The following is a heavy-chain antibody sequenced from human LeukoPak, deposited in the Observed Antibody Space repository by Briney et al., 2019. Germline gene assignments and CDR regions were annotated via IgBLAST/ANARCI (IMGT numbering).Heavy chain of an antibody. V-gene: IGHV3-48*01. CDR2: ISSSSSTI. CDR1: GFTFSSYS. J-gene: IGHJ3*02. CDR3: ARTPYYYDSSGVGAFDI. Sequence: GGSLRLSCAASGFTFSSYSMNWVRQAPGKGLEWVSYISSSSSTIYYADSVKGRFTISRDNAKNSLYLQMNSLRAEDTAVYYCARTPYYYDSSGVGAFDIWGQGTMVTVSS. D-gene: IGHD3-22*01.